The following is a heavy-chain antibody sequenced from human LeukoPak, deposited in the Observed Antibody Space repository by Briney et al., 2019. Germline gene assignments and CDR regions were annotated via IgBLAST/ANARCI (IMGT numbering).Heavy chain of an antibody. CDR1: GYTFTGYY. V-gene: IGHV1-2*02. J-gene: IGHJ4*02. Sequence: ASVKVSCKASGYTFTGYYMHWVRQAPGQGLEWMGWINPNSGGTNYAQKFQGRVTMTRDTSISTAYMELSRLRSDDTAVYYCARGGDYYGSGSYFAVGDYWGQGTLITVSS. D-gene: IGHD3-10*01. CDR3: ARGGDYYGSGSYFAVGDY. CDR2: INPNSGGT.